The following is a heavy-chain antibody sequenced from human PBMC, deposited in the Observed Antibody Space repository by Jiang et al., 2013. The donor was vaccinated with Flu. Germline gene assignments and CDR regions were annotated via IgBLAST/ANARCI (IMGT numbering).Heavy chain of an antibody. CDR2: IDPGDSDT. Sequence: GAEVKKPGESLKISCKGSGYSFINYWLAWVRQMPGKGLEWMGMIDPGDSDTRYSPSFQGQVTISADKSISTAYLQWSSLKASDTAMYYCARPSYGSGSYPDYWGQGTLVTVSS. D-gene: IGHD3-10*01. V-gene: IGHV5-51*01. CDR1: GYSFINYW. J-gene: IGHJ4*02. CDR3: ARPSYGSGSYPDY.